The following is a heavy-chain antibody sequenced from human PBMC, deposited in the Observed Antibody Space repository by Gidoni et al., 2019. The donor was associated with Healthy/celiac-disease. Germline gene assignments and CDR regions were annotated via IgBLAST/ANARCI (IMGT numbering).Heavy chain of an antibody. CDR1: GFTFSSYA. V-gene: IGHV3-23*01. Sequence: EVQLLESGGGLVQPGGSLRLSCAASGFTFSSYAMSWVRQAPGKGLEWVSAISGSGGSPYYAGSVKGRVNNSRENSKKTLYPQMNRLRAEDTAVYYCAKDKLQRAMVTSGGQGTLVTVSS. CDR3: AKDKLQRAMVTS. J-gene: IGHJ4*02. D-gene: IGHD4-17*01. CDR2: ISGSGGSP.